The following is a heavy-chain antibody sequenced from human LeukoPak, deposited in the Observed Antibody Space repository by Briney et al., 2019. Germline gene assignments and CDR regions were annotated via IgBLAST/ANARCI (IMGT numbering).Heavy chain of an antibody. Sequence: GGSLRLSCAASGFTFSSYSMNWVRQAPGKGLEWVSSISSSSSYIYYADSVKGRFTISSDNAKNSLYLQMNRLRAEDTAVYYCATIPGIAVAGTNFDYWGQGTLVTVSS. CDR2: ISSSSSYI. CDR3: ATIPGIAVAGTNFDY. V-gene: IGHV3-21*01. CDR1: GFTFSSYS. J-gene: IGHJ4*02. D-gene: IGHD6-19*01.